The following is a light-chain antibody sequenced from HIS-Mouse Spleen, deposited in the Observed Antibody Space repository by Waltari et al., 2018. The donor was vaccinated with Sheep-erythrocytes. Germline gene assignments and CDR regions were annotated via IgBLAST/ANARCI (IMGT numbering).Light chain of an antibody. Sequence: QSALTQPRSVSGSPGQSVTISRTGTSSDVGRYNFVSWYQQPPGKAPKLMIYDVSKRPSGVPDRFSGSKSGNTASLTISGLQAEDEADYYCCSYAGSYNHVFATGTKVTVL. V-gene: IGLV2-11*01. CDR2: DVS. CDR1: SSDVGRYNF. J-gene: IGLJ1*01. CDR3: CSYAGSYNHV.